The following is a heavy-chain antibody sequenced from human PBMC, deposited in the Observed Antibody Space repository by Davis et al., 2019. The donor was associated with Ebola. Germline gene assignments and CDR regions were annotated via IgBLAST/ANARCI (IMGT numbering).Heavy chain of an antibody. J-gene: IGHJ5*02. D-gene: IGHD2-2*01. CDR2: ISYDGSNK. Sequence: PGGSLRLSCAASGFTFSSYGMHWVRQAPGKGLEWVAVISYDGSNKYYVDSVKGRFTISRDNSKNTLYLQMNSLRAEDTAVYYCAKDERDCSSTSCGNWFDPWGQGSLVTVSS. V-gene: IGHV3-30*18. CDR3: AKDERDCSSTSCGNWFDP. CDR1: GFTFSSYG.